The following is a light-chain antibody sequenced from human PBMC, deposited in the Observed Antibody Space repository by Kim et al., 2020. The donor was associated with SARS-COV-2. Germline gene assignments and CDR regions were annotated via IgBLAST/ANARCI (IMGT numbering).Light chain of an antibody. CDR1: RSLLFSDGYNY. CDR2: LGS. J-gene: IGKJ4*01. Sequence: DIVMTQSPLSLPVTPGEPASISCRSSRSLLFSDGYNYVDWYLQKSGQSPQLLIYLGSNRASGVPDRFSDSGSGTDFALEISRVEPEDVGVYYCMQTLETPLTFGGGTKVDIK. V-gene: IGKV2-28*01. CDR3: MQTLETPLT.